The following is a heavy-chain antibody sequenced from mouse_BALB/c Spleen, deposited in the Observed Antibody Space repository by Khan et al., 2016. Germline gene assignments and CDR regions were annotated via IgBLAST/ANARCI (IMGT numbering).Heavy chain of an antibody. CDR1: GYAFTNCL. CDR3: ASQYGSSDVGFAY. V-gene: IGHV1-54*01. Sequence: QVQLKQSGAELVRPGTSVKVSCKASGYAFTNCLIEWVKQRPGQGLEWIGVITPGSGGTNYNERFKGKATLTADTSSSTAYMQLSSLTSDDSAVSFYASQYGSSDVGFAYWGQGTLVTVSA. D-gene: IGHD1-1*01. J-gene: IGHJ3*01. CDR2: ITPGSGGT.